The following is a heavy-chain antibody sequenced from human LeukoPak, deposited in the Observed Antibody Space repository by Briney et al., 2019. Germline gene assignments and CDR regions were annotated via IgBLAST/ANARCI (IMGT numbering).Heavy chain of an antibody. D-gene: IGHD3-3*01. V-gene: IGHV3-21*01. CDR2: ISSSSSYI. Sequence: GGSLKLSCAASGFTFSSYSMNWVRQAPGKGLEWVSSISSSSSYIYYADSVKGRFTISRDNAKNSLYLQMNSLRADDTAVYYCARDPLPYYDFWSGYYTGFDYWGQGTLVTVSS. J-gene: IGHJ4*02. CDR1: GFTFSSYS. CDR3: ARDPLPYYDFWSGYYTGFDY.